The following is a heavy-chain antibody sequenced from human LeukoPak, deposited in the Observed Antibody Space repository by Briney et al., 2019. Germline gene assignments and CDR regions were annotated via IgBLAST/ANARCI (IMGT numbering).Heavy chain of an antibody. Sequence: PGRSLRLSREASGFSFSNNAMNWVRQAPGKGLEWVAMISYDARKIYYADSVKGRFTISRDNSKNTVYLQMTSLRLEDTAIYYCVNFDFWSDSGSDIWGQGTLVTVSS. CDR1: GFSFSNNA. J-gene: IGHJ5*02. CDR2: ISYDARKI. CDR3: VNFDFWSDSGSDI. D-gene: IGHD3-3*01. V-gene: IGHV3-30*04.